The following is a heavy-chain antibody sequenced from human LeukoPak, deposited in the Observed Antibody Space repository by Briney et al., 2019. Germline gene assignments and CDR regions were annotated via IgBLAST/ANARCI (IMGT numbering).Heavy chain of an antibody. CDR3: ARGGIYWDI. CDR2: IYFTGSA. CDR1: AGTIKTTSYY. D-gene: IGHD3-10*01. Sequence: SENLSRNGSVSAGTIKTTSYYWGWIRQPPGWSLGWIGSIYFTGSAHHNPSLNTRATMSVVLSKNEFSLRLSSETAADTAGDNCARGGIYWDIWGQGSLVTVSS. J-gene: IGHJ4*02. V-gene: IGHV4-39*07.